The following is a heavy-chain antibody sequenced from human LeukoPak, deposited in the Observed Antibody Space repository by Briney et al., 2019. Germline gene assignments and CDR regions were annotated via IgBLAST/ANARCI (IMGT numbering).Heavy chain of an antibody. D-gene: IGHD1-26*01. Sequence: SETLSLTCTVSGGSISSYYWSWIRQPPGKGLEWIGYIYYSGSTYYNPSLKSRVTISVDTSKNQFSLKLSSVTAADTAVYYCAREGATNPLDYWGQGTLVTVSS. J-gene: IGHJ4*02. CDR2: IYYSGST. CDR3: AREGATNPLDY. V-gene: IGHV4-59*12. CDR1: GGSISSYY.